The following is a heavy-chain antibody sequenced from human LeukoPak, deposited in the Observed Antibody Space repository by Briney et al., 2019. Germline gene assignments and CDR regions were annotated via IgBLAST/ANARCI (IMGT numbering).Heavy chain of an antibody. CDR1: GFTLSSDW. J-gene: IGHJ4*02. Sequence: GGSLRLSCAASGFTLSSDWMHWVRQAPGKGLEWVSSISGSGGSIYYADSVKGRFTISRDNSKSTLYLQMNSLRAEDTAIYYCAKEAVAAAGPFDYWGQGTLVTVSS. D-gene: IGHD6-13*01. CDR3: AKEAVAAAGPFDY. CDR2: ISGSGGSI. V-gene: IGHV3-23*01.